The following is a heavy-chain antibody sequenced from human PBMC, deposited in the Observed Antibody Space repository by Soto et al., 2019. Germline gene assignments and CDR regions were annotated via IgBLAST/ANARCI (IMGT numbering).Heavy chain of an antibody. CDR1: LYTCTIYG. D-gene: IGHD3-9*01. CDR2: INAANGDT. Sequence: ASLEXYFNASLYTCTIYGIHCVGHAPGQRLEWMGWINAANGDTKQSPKFQGRVNITRDTSASTAYMELSSLRSEDTAVYYFVRRNVPENGIDCLETWGQGTLVNVSS. CDR3: VRRNVPENGIDCLET. V-gene: IGHV1-3*01. J-gene: IGHJ4*02.